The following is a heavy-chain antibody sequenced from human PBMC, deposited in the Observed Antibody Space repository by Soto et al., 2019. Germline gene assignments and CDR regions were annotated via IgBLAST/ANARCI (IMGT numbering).Heavy chain of an antibody. CDR1: GGSISSSSYY. J-gene: IGHJ4*02. D-gene: IGHD4-17*01. CDR2: IYYSGST. CDR3: ARHDYGDYQREDY. Sequence: PSETLSLTCTVSGGSISSSSYYWGWIRHPPGKGLEWIGSIYYSGSTYYNPSLKSRVTISVDTSKNQLSLKLSSVTAADTAVYYCARHDYGDYQREDYWGQGTLVTVSS. V-gene: IGHV4-39*01.